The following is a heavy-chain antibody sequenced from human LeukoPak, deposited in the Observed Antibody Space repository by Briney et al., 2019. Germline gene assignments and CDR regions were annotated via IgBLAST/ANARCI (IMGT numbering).Heavy chain of an antibody. V-gene: IGHV4-59*02. J-gene: IGHJ4*02. CDR2: VYYSGNT. D-gene: IGHD6-19*01. CDR3: ARELTVSGKTIFES. CDR1: GGSVTSSP. Sequence: SSETLSLTCTVSGGSVTSSPWNWIRQPPGKGLEWIGYVYYSGNTNYNPSLKSRVTMSVDTSKTQFSLKLTSVTAADTAVYYCARELTVSGKTIFESWGQGTLVTVSP.